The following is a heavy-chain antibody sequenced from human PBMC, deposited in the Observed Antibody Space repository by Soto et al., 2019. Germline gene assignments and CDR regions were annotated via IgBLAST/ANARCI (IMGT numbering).Heavy chain of an antibody. Sequence: ASVKVSCKASGYTFTSYGISWVRQAPGQGLEWMGWISAYNGNTNDAQKLQGRVTMTTDTSTSTAYMELSSLRSDDTAVYYGAIDGWFGELGSESYYYYGMDVWAKGTTVTVSS. J-gene: IGHJ6*04. CDR3: AIDGWFGELGSESYYYYGMDV. CDR1: GYTFTSYG. V-gene: IGHV1-18*01. CDR2: ISAYNGNT. D-gene: IGHD3-10*01.